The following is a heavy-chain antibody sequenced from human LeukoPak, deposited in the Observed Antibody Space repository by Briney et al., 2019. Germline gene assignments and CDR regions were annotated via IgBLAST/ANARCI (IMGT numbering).Heavy chain of an antibody. J-gene: IGHJ4*02. V-gene: IGHV3-7*01. D-gene: IGHD3-16*01. CDR1: GFTFSSYW. CDR3: ATGRGEN. CDR2: IKQDRNDI. Sequence: GGSLRLSCAASGFTFSSYWMSWVRQAPGKGLGRVGIIKQDRNDIYYVDSVKGRFTISRDNAENSVYLQMNSLRAEDTAVYYCATGRGENWGQGTLVTVSS.